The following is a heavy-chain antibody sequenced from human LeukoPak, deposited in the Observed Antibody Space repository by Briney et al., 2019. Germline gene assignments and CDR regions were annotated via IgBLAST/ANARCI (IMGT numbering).Heavy chain of an antibody. CDR2: ISGSGGST. J-gene: IGHJ4*02. V-gene: IGHV3-23*01. CDR3: ATHSGSYGGDY. D-gene: IGHD1-26*01. Sequence: GGSLRLSCAASGFIFSNYAMSWVRQAPGKGLEWVSAISGSGGSTYYADSVKGRFTISRDNSKNTLYLQMNSLRAEDTVVYYCATHSGSYGGDYWGQGTLVTVSS. CDR1: GFIFSNYA.